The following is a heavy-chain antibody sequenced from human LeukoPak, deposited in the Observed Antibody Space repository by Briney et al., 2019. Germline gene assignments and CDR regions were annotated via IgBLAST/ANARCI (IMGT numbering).Heavy chain of an antibody. CDR1: GFTFSSYS. D-gene: IGHD5-12*01. J-gene: IGHJ5*02. Sequence: GGSQRLSCAASGFTFSSYSMNWVRQAPGKGLEWVSSISSFSRYIYYADSVKGRFTISRDNSKNTLYLQMNSLRAEDTAVYYCARFGSGYSGYDVLISDNWFDPWGQGTLVTVSS. V-gene: IGHV3-21*04. CDR2: ISSFSRYI. CDR3: ARFGSGYSGYDVLISDNWFDP.